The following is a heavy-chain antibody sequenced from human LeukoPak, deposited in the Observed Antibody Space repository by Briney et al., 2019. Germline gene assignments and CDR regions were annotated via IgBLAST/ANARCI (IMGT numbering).Heavy chain of an antibody. Sequence: VASVKVSCKASGYTLTGYYVHWVRNAPGQGLEWMGWITPSNGGTNYAQGFQGRVTMTWDTSITTAYMELSGLTSDDTAVYFCATSYSQVTTEAYYYMDVWGKGSTVIVSS. D-gene: IGHD1-1*01. CDR2: ITPSNGGT. V-gene: IGHV1-2*02. CDR3: ATSYSQVTTEAYYYMDV. CDR1: GYTLTGYY. J-gene: IGHJ6*03.